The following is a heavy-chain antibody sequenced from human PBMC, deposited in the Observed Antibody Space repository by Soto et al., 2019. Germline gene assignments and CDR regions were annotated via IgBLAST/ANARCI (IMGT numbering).Heavy chain of an antibody. CDR1: GFTFSSYA. D-gene: IGHD3-22*01. CDR2: ISYDGSNK. Sequence: GGSLRLSCAASGFTFSSYAMHWVRQAPGKGLEWVAVISYDGSNKYYADSVKGRFTISRDNSKNTLYLQMNSLRAEDTAVYYCARGPSTRNDKFDYWGQGTLVTVSS. V-gene: IGHV3-30-3*01. J-gene: IGHJ4*02. CDR3: ARGPSTRNDKFDY.